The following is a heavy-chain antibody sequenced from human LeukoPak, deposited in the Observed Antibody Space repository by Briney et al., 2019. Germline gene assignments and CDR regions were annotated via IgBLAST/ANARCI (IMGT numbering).Heavy chain of an antibody. CDR3: AKDGAAIAAAVGMDY. CDR1: GFTFSSYG. Sequence: GRSLRLSCAASGFTFSSYGMHWVRQAPGKGLEWVAVISYDGSNKYYADSVKGRFTISRDNSENTLYLQMNSLRAEDTAVYYCAKDGAAIAAAVGMDYWGQGTLVTVST. J-gene: IGHJ4*02. V-gene: IGHV3-30*18. CDR2: ISYDGSNK. D-gene: IGHD6-13*01.